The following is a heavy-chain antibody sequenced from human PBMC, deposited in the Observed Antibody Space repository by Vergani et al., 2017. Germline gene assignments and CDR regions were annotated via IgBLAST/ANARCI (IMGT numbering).Heavy chain of an antibody. CDR2: IYYSGST. CDR3: ARSGIGIAMYYFDY. D-gene: IGHD6-13*01. Sequence: QVQLQQWGAGLLKPSETLSLTCAVYGGSFSGYYWSWIRQPAGKGLEWIGYIYYSGSTNYNPSLKSRVTISVDTSKNQFSLKLSSVTAADTAVYYCARSGIGIAMYYFDYWGQGTLVTVSS. CDR1: GGSFSGYY. V-gene: IGHV4-59*10. J-gene: IGHJ4*02.